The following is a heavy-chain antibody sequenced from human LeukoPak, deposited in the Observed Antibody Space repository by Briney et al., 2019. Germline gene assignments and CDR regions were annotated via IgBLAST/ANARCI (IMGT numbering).Heavy chain of an antibody. CDR3: ARDRAYYDSSGYYWGAFDI. CDR1: GGSISSYY. Sequence: SETLSLTCTVSGGSISSYYWSWIRQPAGKGLEWIGRIYTSGSTNYNPSLKSRVTVSVDTSKNQFSLKLSSVTAADTAVYYCARDRAYYDSSGYYWGAFDIWGQGTMVTVSS. D-gene: IGHD3-22*01. J-gene: IGHJ3*02. CDR2: IYTSGST. V-gene: IGHV4-4*07.